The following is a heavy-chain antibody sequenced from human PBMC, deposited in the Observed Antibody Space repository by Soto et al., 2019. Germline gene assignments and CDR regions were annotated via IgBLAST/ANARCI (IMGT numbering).Heavy chain of an antibody. V-gene: IGHV1-69*12. CDR3: ARERYAGYSSSSVINYYYYGMDV. Sequence: QVQLVQSGAEVKKPGSSVKVSCKASGGTFSSYAISWVRQAPGQGLEWMGGIIPIFGTANYAQKFQGRVTITADESTSTAYMELSSLRSEDTAVYYCARERYAGYSSSSVINYYYYGMDVWGQGTTVTVSS. D-gene: IGHD6-6*01. CDR1: GGTFSSYA. CDR2: IIPIFGTA. J-gene: IGHJ6*02.